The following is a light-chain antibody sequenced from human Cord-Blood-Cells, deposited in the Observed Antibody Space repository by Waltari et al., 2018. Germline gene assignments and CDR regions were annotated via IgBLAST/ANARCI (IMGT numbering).Light chain of an antibody. CDR2: GAS. V-gene: IGKV3-15*01. J-gene: IGKJ2*01. CDR3: QQYNNWPMYT. CDR1: QSVSSN. Sequence: EIVMTQSPATLSVSPGERATLTCRASQSVSSNLAWYQQKPGQAPRLLIYGASTRATGIPARCSGSRSGTEFTLTISSLQSEDFAVYYCQQYNNWPMYTFGQGTKLEIK.